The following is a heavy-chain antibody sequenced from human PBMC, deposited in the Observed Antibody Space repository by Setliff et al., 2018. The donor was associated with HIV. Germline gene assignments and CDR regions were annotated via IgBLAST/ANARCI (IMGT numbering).Heavy chain of an antibody. D-gene: IGHD3-16*01. CDR2: IYYSGNT. CDR1: GGSLSSSNYY. CDR3: ARRTFGSGRIDP. Sequence: PSETLSLTCTVSGGSLSSSNYYCGWIRQPPGKGLEWIGSIYYSGNTYYNPSLKSRVTISIDTSKNQFSLKLNSVTATDTAVYYCARRTFGSGRIDPWGQGTLVTVSS. V-gene: IGHV4-39*07. J-gene: IGHJ5*02.